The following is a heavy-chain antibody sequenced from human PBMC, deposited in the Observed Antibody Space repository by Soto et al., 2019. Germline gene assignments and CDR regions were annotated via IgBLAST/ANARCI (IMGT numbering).Heavy chain of an antibody. J-gene: IGHJ6*02. CDR2: IIPIFGTG. CDR3: ARAHHRTSNTDYYGMDV. V-gene: IGHV1-69*13. Sequence: SVKVSCKASGGTFSSYAISWVRQAPGQGLEWMGGIIPIFGTGNYAQKFQGRVTITADESTSTAYMELSSLRSEDTAVYYCARAHHRTSNTDYYGMDVCGQRYTVTVSS. CDR1: GGTFSSYA.